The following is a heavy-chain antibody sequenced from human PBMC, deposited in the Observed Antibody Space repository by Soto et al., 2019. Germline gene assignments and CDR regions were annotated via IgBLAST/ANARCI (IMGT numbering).Heavy chain of an antibody. J-gene: IGHJ6*03. CDR3: ARGYSSGWYSYYYMDV. Sequence: ASVKVSCKASGYTFTGYYMHWVRQAPGQGLEWMGWINPNSGGTNYAQKFQGWVTMTRDTSISTAYMELSRLRSDDTAVYYCARGYSSGWYSYYYMDVWGKGTTVTVSS. V-gene: IGHV1-2*04. CDR2: INPNSGGT. CDR1: GYTFTGYY. D-gene: IGHD6-19*01.